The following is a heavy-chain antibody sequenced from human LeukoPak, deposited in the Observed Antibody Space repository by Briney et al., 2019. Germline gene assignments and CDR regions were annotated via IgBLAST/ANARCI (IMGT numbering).Heavy chain of an antibody. J-gene: IGHJ5*02. Sequence: PGGSLRLSCAASGFTFSSYGMHWVRQAPGKGLEWVAVIWYDGSNKYYADSVKGRFTISRDNSKNTLYLQMNSLRAEDTAVYYCARDNTGYSRFDPWGQGTLVTVSS. V-gene: IGHV3-33*01. D-gene: IGHD2-21*01. CDR1: GFTFSSYG. CDR3: ARDNTGYSRFDP. CDR2: IWYDGSNK.